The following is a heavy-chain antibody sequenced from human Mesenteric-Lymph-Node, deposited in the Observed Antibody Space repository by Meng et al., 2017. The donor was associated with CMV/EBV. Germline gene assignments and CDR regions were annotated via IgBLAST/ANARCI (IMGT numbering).Heavy chain of an antibody. D-gene: IGHD2-21*01. V-gene: IGHV4-34*01. CDR3: ARGLVSEGEFDY. Sequence: GSLRLSCAVYGGSFSGYYWSWIRQPPGKGLEWIGEINHSGSTNYNPSLKSRVTISVDTSKNQFSLKLSSVTAADTAVYYCARGLVSEGEFDYWGQGTLVTVSS. CDR1: GGSFSGYY. J-gene: IGHJ4*02. CDR2: INHSGST.